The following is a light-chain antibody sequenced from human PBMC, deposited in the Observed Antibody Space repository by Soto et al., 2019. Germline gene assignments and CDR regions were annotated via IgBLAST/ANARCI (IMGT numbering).Light chain of an antibody. CDR2: ATS. CDR3: QQARSFPVT. J-gene: IGKJ5*01. V-gene: IGKV1D-12*01. Sequence: DIQMIQSPSSLSASVGDTVTITCRSSQDVGRWLSWYQQKPGKAPKILIFATSTLQSGVPSRFSGSGSGTDFTLTITSLQSEDFATYYCQQARSFPVTFGQGTRLEIK. CDR1: QDVGRW.